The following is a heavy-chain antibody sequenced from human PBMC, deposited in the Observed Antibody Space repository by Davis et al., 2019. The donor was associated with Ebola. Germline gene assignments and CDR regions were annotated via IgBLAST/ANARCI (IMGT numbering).Heavy chain of an antibody. CDR1: GYSLTSYW. J-gene: IGHJ5*02. Sequence: GESPKTSRKGSGYSLTSYWIGWVRQMPGKGLEWMGIIYPGDSDTRYSPSFQGQVTISADKSISTAYLQWSSLKASDTAMYYCARQIVVVVAASKTGRFDPWGQGTLVTVSS. CDR2: IYPGDSDT. D-gene: IGHD2-15*01. V-gene: IGHV5-51*01. CDR3: ARQIVVVVAASKTGRFDP.